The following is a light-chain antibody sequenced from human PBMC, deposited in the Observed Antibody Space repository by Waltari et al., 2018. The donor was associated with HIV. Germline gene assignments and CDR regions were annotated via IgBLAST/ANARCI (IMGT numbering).Light chain of an antibody. CDR2: DVS. CDR1: TSDFGLYNF. J-gene: IGLJ3*02. CDR3: TSFTSNFTVM. Sequence: QSALTQPASVSGSPGQSITISCTGSTSDFGLYNFISWYQQHPGGVPQVIISDVSSRPSGVSSRFSGSKSGNTASLTISWLQAEDEADYYCTSFTSNFTVMFGGGTKVTVL. V-gene: IGLV2-14*03.